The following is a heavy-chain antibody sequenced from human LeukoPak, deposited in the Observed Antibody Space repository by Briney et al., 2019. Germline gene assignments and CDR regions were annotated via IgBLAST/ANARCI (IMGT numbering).Heavy chain of an antibody. J-gene: IGHJ4*02. CDR2: IYSGDNT. Sequence: GGSLRLSCAASGFTVSSNYMSWVRQAPGKGLEWVSVIYSGDNTYYADSVKGRFTISRDNAKNSLFLQMNGLRAEDTAVYFCARGSAAAPGTGLVDYWGQGTLVTISS. D-gene: IGHD6-13*01. CDR1: GFTVSSNY. CDR3: ARGSAAAPGTGLVDY. V-gene: IGHV3-53*01.